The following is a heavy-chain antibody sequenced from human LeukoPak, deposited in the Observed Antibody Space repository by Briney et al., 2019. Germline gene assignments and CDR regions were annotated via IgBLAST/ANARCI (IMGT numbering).Heavy chain of an antibody. CDR1: GGSISSSSYY. D-gene: IGHD1-26*01. CDR3: ASVMVGATSYYYYYYMDV. CDR2: IYYSGST. Sequence: SETLSLTCTVFGGSISSSSYYWGWIRQPPGKGLEWIGSIYYSGSTYYNPSLKSRVTISVDTSKNQFSLKLSSVTAADTAVYYCASVMVGATSYYYYYYMDVWGKGATVTVSS. J-gene: IGHJ6*03. V-gene: IGHV4-39*01.